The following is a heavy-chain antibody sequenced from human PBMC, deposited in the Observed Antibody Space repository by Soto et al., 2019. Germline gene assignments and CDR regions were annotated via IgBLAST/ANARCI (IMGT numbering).Heavy chain of an antibody. CDR3: ATVHNTSRSFDY. D-gene: IGHD1-20*01. Sequence: GESLKISCAASGFTITSAAMSWVRQAPGKGLEWVSTTGISGRTTYYADSVKGRFTVSRDDSKNTLDLQMSSLRAEDTAVYYCATVHNTSRSFDYWGQGTPVTVSS. V-gene: IGHV3-23*01. CDR1: GFTITSAA. J-gene: IGHJ4*02. CDR2: TGISGRTT.